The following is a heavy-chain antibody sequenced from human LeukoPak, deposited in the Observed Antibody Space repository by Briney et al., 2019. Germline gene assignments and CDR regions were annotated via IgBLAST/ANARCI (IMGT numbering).Heavy chain of an antibody. V-gene: IGHV2-5*01. CDR2: LYWNDDK. CDR3: AHRLGYCSSTSCYTFGHNWFDP. Sequence: SGPTLVNPTQTLTLTCTFSGFSLSTSGVGVGWIRQPPGKALEWLALLYWNDDKRYSPSLKSRLTITKDTSKNQVVLTMTNMDPVDTATYYCAHRLGYCSSTSCYTFGHNWFDPWGQGTLVTVSS. J-gene: IGHJ5*02. CDR1: GFSLSTSGVG. D-gene: IGHD2-2*02.